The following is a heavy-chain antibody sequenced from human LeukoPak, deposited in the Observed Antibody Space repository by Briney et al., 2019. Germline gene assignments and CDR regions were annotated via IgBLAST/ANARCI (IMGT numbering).Heavy chain of an antibody. J-gene: IGHJ4*02. V-gene: IGHV3-72*01. CDR2: IRNKANSYTT. CDR1: GCTFIDHY. Sequence: GGSLRLSCAASGCTFIDHYMDWVRHAPGKALEWIGRIRNKANSYTTEYAASVKGRFTVSREDSKNSLLLQMNSPESEDTAVYYCARRNSVTQGLDNWGQGTPVAVSS. CDR3: ARRNSVTQGLDN. D-gene: IGHD5/OR15-5a*01.